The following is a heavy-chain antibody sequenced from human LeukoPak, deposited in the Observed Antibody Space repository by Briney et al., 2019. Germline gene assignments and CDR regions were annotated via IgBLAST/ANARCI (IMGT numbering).Heavy chain of an antibody. CDR1: GGSLNSDY. CDR3: ARVGGFHLQFDP. J-gene: IGHJ5*02. D-gene: IGHD3-16*01. Sequence: SETLSLTCTVSGGSLNSDYWSWTRQPPGKGLEWIGYIYHSGGTYYNPSLESRVTVSVDTSKKHFSLKLTSVTAADTAVYYCARVGGFHLQFDPWGQGTLVTVSS. CDR2: IYHSGGT. V-gene: IGHV4-59*01.